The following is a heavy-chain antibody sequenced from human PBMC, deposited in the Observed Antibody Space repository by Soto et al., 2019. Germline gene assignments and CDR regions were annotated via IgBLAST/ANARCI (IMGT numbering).Heavy chain of an antibody. CDR2: IYYSGST. CDR1: GGSISSSSYY. V-gene: IGHV4-39*01. J-gene: IGHJ5*02. D-gene: IGHD2-15*01. CDR3: ARHEAPYIVVVVAALFGWFDP. Sequence: SETLSLTCTVSGGSISSSSYYWGWIRQPPGKGLEWIGSIYYSGSTYYNPSLKSRVTISVDTSKNQFSLKLSSVTAADTAVYYCARHEAPYIVVVVAALFGWFDPWGQGTLVTVSS.